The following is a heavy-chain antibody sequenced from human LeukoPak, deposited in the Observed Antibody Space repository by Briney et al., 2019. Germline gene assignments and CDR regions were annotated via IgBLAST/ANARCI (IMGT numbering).Heavy chain of an antibody. D-gene: IGHD3-16*01. V-gene: IGHV3-74*01. J-gene: IGHJ4*01. CDR1: GFTFSSHW. CDR2: INGDVSRI. Sequence: RGSLRLSCVPSGFTFSSHWMHWVRQVPGEGLMWVSRINGDVSRIHYGGSVKGRFTISRDNAKNTLYLQMTSLRGDDTAIYFCARDALGGRTKFDSWGHGSLVTVSS. CDR3: ARDALGGRTKFDS.